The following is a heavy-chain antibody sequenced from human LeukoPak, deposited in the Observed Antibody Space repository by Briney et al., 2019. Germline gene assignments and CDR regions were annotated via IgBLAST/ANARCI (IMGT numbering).Heavy chain of an antibody. D-gene: IGHD5-18*01. J-gene: IGHJ5*02. CDR2: INHSGTT. Sequence: SETLSLTCAVFGASFSNYYWAWIRQPPGKGLEWIGEINHSGTTNYNPSLKSRVTISVDTSKNQFSLKLSSVTAADTAVYYCARGGYSYDNWFDPWGQGTLVTVSS. CDR1: GASFSNYY. V-gene: IGHV4-34*01. CDR3: ARGGYSYDNWFDP.